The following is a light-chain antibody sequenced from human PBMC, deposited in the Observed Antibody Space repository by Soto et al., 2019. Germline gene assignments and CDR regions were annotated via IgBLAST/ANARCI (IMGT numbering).Light chain of an antibody. CDR1: QSVSSSY. V-gene: IGKV3-20*01. CDR2: GAS. Sequence: EIVLTQSPGTLSLSPGERATLSCRASQSVSSSYLAWYQQKPGQAPRLLIYGASSRATGIPDRFSGSGSGTDFTLTISRLEPEDFAVYYCQQYGSWTTFGGGTKVEIK. J-gene: IGKJ4*01. CDR3: QQYGSWTT.